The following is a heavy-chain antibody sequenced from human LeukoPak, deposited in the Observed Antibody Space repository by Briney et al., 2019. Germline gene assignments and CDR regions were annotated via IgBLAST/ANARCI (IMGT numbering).Heavy chain of an antibody. Sequence: PSGTLSLTCAVSGGSISSSNWWSWVRQPPGKGLEWIGEIYHSGSTNYNPSLKSRVTISVDTSKNQFSLKLSSVTAADTAVYYCARGPPWGDTAMAPYFDYWGQGTLVTVFS. V-gene: IGHV4-4*02. CDR3: ARGPPWGDTAMAPYFDY. CDR2: IYHSGST. J-gene: IGHJ4*02. D-gene: IGHD5-18*01. CDR1: GGSISSSNW.